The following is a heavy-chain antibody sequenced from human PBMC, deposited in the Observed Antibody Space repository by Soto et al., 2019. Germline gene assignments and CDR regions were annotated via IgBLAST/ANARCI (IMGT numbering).Heavy chain of an antibody. J-gene: IGHJ6*02. D-gene: IGHD6-19*01. CDR3: ATAAPPHMVDIAVAGRNYYGMDV. Sequence: PGGSLRFSCAASGFTFSSYAMSWVRQAPGKGLEWVSAISGSGGSTYYADSVKGRFTISRDNSKNTLYLQMNSLRAEDTAVYYCATAAPPHMVDIAVAGRNYYGMDVWGQGTTVTVSS. CDR2: ISGSGGST. V-gene: IGHV3-23*01. CDR1: GFTFSSYA.